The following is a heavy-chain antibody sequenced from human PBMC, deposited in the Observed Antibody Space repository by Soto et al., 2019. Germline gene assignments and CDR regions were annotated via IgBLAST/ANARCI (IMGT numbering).Heavy chain of an antibody. CDR2: ISAYNGNT. J-gene: IGHJ5*02. Sequence: QVQLVQSGAEVKKPGASVKVSCKASGYNFNSYTISWVRQAPGQGLEWMGRISAYNGNTNYAQKLQGRVTMTTDTSTSTAYIELGSLRSDGTAVYHCARVVGALGRWFDPWGQGTLVTVSS. V-gene: IGHV1-18*01. CDR3: ARVVGALGRWFDP. CDR1: GYNFNSYT. D-gene: IGHD1-26*01.